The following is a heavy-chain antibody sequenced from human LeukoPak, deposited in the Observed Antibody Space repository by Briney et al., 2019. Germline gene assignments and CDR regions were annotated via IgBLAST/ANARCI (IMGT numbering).Heavy chain of an antibody. V-gene: IGHV4-59*01. CDR1: GGSISSYY. CDR3: ARGGGGEYSSGWYDY. D-gene: IGHD6-19*01. J-gene: IGHJ4*02. CDR2: IYYSGTT. Sequence: SEXXSLTCTVSGGSISSYYWSWIRQPPGKGLEWIGYIYYSGTTNYNPSLKSRVTISVATSKNQFSLNLSSVTAADTAVYCCARGGGGEYSSGWYDYWGQGTLVTVSS.